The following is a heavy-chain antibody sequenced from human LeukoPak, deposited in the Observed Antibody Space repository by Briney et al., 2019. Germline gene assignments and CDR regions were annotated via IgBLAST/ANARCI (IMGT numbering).Heavy chain of an antibody. CDR1: GGSISSGGYY. CDR3: ARTQRRGYFDY. CDR2: IYYSGST. D-gene: IGHD3-10*01. J-gene: IGHJ4*02. V-gene: IGHV4-31*03. Sequence: SQTLSLTCTVSGGSISSGGYYWSWIRQHPGKCLEWIGYIYYSGSTYYNPSLKSRVTISVDTSKNQFSLKLSSVTAADTAVYYCARTQRRGYFDYWGQGTLVTVSS.